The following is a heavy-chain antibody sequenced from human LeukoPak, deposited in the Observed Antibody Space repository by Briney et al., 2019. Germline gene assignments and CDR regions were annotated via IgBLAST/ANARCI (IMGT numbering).Heavy chain of an antibody. D-gene: IGHD6-13*01. CDR1: GFTFSSYA. J-gene: IGHJ3*02. V-gene: IGHV3-23*01. Sequence: PGGSLRLSCAASGFTFSSYAMTWVRQAPGKGQEWVSTISGSGGITYYADSVKGRFTISRDNSKNTLYLQMNSLRVEDTAVYYCAKHLRQQDRNDAFDIWGQGTMVTVSS. CDR2: ISGSGGIT. CDR3: AKHLRQQDRNDAFDI.